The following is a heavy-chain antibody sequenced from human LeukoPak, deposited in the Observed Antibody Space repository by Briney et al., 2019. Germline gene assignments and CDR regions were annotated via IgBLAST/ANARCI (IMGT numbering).Heavy chain of an antibody. CDR3: ARGRDYGGNAAFDY. CDR2: IYYSGST. D-gene: IGHD4-23*01. CDR1: GGSVSSDSDY. J-gene: IGHJ4*02. V-gene: IGHV4-61*01. Sequence: SETLSLTCTVSGGSVSSDSDYWSVIRQPPGKGLEWIAYIYYSGSTYYNPSLKSRVTISVDTSKNQFSLKLSSVTAADTAVYYCARGRDYGGNAAFDYWGQGTLVTVSS.